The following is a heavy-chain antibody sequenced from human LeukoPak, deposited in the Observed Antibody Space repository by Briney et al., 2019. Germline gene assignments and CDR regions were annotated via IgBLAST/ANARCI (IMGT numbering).Heavy chain of an antibody. CDR3: ATVYDYVWGSSLQYWFAP. CDR1: GGSFSGYY. V-gene: IGHV4-34*01. Sequence: ETLSLTCAVYGGSFSGYYWSWIRQPPGKGLEWIGEINHSGSTNYNPSLKSRVTISVDTSKNQFSLKLSSVPAAATAVYYCATVYDYVWGSSLQYWFAPWGQGTLVTVSS. D-gene: IGHD3-16*01. J-gene: IGHJ5*02. CDR2: INHSGST.